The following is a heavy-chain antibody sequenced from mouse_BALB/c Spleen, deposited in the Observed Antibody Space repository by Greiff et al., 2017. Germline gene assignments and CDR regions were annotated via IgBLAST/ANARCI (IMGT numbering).Heavy chain of an antibody. J-gene: IGHJ3*01. V-gene: IGHV14-3*02. CDR2: IDPANGNT. Sequence: VQLKESGAELVKPGASVKLSCTASGFNIKDTYMHWVKQRPEQGLEWIGRIDPANGNTKYDPKFQGKATITADTSSNTAYLQLSSLTSEDTAVYYCARLGYDGSLPYWGQGTLVTVSA. CDR1: GFNIKDTY. D-gene: IGHD1-1*01. CDR3: ARLGYDGSLPY.